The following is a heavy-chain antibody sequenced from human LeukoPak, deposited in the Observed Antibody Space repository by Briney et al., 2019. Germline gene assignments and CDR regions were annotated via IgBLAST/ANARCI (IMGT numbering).Heavy chain of an antibody. CDR2: VYYSGST. D-gene: IGHD3-22*01. V-gene: IGHV4-39*01. J-gene: IGHJ4*02. Sequence: PSETLSLTCTVSSGSISSSSYYWGWLRQPPGRGLEWIGSVYYSGSTYYNPSLQSRVTISVDTSKNQFSLKLSSVTAADTAVYYCARHGNPRITMTPTNKYFDYWGQGTLVTVSS. CDR3: ARHGNPRITMTPTNKYFDY. CDR1: SGSISSSSYY.